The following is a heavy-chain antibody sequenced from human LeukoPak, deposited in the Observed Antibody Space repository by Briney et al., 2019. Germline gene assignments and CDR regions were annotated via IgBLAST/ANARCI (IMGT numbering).Heavy chain of an antibody. J-gene: IGHJ4*02. CDR2: ISSSSSYI. CDR1: GFTFSSYS. V-gene: IGHV3-21*01. D-gene: IGHD2-15*01. CDR3: ARDLGYCSGGSCYSFDY. Sequence: KSGGSLRLSCAASGFTFSSYSMNWVRQAPGKGLEWVSSISSSSSYIYYADSVKGRFTISRDNAKNSLYLQMNSLRAEDTAVYYCARDLGYCSGGSCYSFDYWGQGTLVTVSS.